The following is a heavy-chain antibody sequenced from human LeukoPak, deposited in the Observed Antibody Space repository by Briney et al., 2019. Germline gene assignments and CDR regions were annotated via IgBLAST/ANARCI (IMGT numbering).Heavy chain of an antibody. D-gene: IGHD3-3*01. V-gene: IGHV3-23*01. J-gene: IGHJ4*02. CDR1: GFTFNTCA. Sequence: GGSLRLSCEASGFTFNTCAMSWVRQAPGKGLEWVSAISESGSGTYYADSVKGRFTISRDNSKNTLYLQMNSLRVDDAALYYCAKGVFGVNRAFDYWGQGTLVTVSS. CDR3: AKGVFGVNRAFDY. CDR2: ISESGSGT.